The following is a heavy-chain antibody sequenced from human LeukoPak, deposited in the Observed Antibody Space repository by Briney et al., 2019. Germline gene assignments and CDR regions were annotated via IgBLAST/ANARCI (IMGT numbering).Heavy chain of an antibody. J-gene: IGHJ6*02. V-gene: IGHV3-21*01. D-gene: IGHD3-3*01. CDR1: GFTFSSYS. CDR2: ISGSSSYI. CDR3: ARASLEWLYYYYSMDV. Sequence: SGGSLRLSCAASGFTFSSYSMNWVRQAPGKGLEWVSSISGSSSYIYYADSMKGRFTISRDNAKNSLYLQMNSLRAEDTAVYYCARASLEWLYYYYSMDVWGQGTTVTASS.